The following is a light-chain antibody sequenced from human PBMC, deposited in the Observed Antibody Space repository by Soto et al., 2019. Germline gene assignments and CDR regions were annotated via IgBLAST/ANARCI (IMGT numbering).Light chain of an antibody. Sequence: ELVLTQYPCTVSFSAGERATLSCRASQSVSSNLAWYQQKPGQAPRRLLYGAATRATGIPARFSGGGSGTEFTLTISGLQSEDFAVYYCQQYNNWPPLTFGGGTKVDIK. CDR3: QQYNNWPPLT. CDR2: GAA. CDR1: QSVSSN. J-gene: IGKJ4*01. V-gene: IGKV3D-15*01.